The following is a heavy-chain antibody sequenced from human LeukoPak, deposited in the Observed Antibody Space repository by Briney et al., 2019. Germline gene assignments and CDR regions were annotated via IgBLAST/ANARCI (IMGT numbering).Heavy chain of an antibody. V-gene: IGHV3-21*01. J-gene: IGHJ6*03. D-gene: IGHD1-26*01. CDR1: GFTLSPYS. CDR3: ARAYSGTYGLGYYYMDV. Sequence: GSLRLSCAASGFTLSPYSMNWVRQAPGKGLEWVSSISSSSSYIYYADSVKGRFTISRDNAKNSLYLQMNSLRVEDTAVYYCARAYSGTYGLGYYYMDVWGKGTTVTISS. CDR2: ISSSSSYI.